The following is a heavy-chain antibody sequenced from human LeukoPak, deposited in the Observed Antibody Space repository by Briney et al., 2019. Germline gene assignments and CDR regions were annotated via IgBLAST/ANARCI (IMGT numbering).Heavy chain of an antibody. CDR1: GGSFSGYY. CDR2: INHSGST. J-gene: IGHJ4*02. Sequence: SETLSLTCAVYGGSFSGYYWSWIRQPPGKGLEWIGEINHSGSTNYNPSLKSRVTISVDTSKNQFSLKLSSVTAADTAVYYCAGRFLEWLLDYWGQGTLVTVSS. V-gene: IGHV4-34*01. CDR3: AGRFLEWLLDY. D-gene: IGHD3-3*01.